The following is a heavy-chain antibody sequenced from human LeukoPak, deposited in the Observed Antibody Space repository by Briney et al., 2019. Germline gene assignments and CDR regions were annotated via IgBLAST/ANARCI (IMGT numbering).Heavy chain of an antibody. V-gene: IGHV4-4*02. J-gene: IGHJ4*02. Sequence: PSETLSLTCAVSGGSISSSNWWSWVRQPPGKGLEWIGEIYHSGSTNYNPSLKSRVTISVDKSKNQFSLKLSSVTAADTAVYYCARDLRDYYGSGRLDYWGQGTLVTVSS. D-gene: IGHD3-10*01. CDR2: IYHSGST. CDR1: GGSISSSNW. CDR3: ARDLRDYYGSGRLDY.